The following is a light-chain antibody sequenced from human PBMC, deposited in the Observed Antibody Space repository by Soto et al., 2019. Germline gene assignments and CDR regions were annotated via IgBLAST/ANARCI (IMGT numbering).Light chain of an antibody. CDR1: SSDIGTYNV. V-gene: IGLV2-23*01. CDR3: CSYAGSSTYV. J-gene: IGLJ1*01. CDR2: EGS. Sequence: QSVLTQPASVSGSPGQSITISCTGNSSDIGTYNVVSWYQQHPGKAPKLMIYEGSKRPSGVSNRFSGSKSGNTASLTISGLQAEDEADYYCCSYAGSSTYVFGTGTKVTVL.